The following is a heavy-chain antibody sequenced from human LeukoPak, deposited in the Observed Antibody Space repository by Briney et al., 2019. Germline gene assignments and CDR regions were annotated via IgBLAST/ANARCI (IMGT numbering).Heavy chain of an antibody. V-gene: IGHV3-23*01. CDR2: ISVSGNT. D-gene: IGHD6-19*01. CDR3: ARRAVGNSYYYYMDV. Sequence: GGSLRLSCAASGFTLSSYAMSWVRQAPGKGLEWVSAISVSGNTYHADSVKGRFTISRDSSKNTLYLQMNSLRAEDAAVYYCARRAVGNSYYYYMDVWGKGTTVTVSS. J-gene: IGHJ6*03. CDR1: GFTLSSYA.